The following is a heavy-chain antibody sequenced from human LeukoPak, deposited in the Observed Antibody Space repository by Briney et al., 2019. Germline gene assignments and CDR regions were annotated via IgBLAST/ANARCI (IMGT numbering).Heavy chain of an antibody. CDR3: ARGGMYYDYVWGSYRHHAFDI. Sequence: SETLSLTCTVSGYSISSGYYWGWIRQPPGKGLEWIGSIYHSGSTNYNPSLKSRVTISVDTSKNQFSPKLSSVTAADTAVYYCARGGMYYDYVWGSYRHHAFDIWGQGTMVTVSS. V-gene: IGHV4-38-2*02. J-gene: IGHJ3*02. CDR1: GYSISSGYY. D-gene: IGHD3-16*02. CDR2: IYHSGST.